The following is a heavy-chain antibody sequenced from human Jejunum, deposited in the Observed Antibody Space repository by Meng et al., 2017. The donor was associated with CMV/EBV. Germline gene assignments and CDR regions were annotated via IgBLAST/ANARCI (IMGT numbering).Heavy chain of an antibody. CDR3: AREGLREAYFDY. V-gene: IGHV1-8*01. Sequence: KASGYTVTSHDINWVRQATGQGLEWMGWMNPNSGMTGYAQKFQGRITMTRNTSISTAYMELSNLRSEDTAVYYCAREGLREAYFDYWGQGTLVTVSS. D-gene: IGHD4-17*01. CDR2: MNPNSGMT. CDR1: GYTVTSHD. J-gene: IGHJ4*02.